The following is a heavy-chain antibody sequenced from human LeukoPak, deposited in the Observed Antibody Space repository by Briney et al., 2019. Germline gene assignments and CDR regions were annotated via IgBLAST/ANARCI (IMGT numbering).Heavy chain of an antibody. CDR3: ARDGDYGDYVGDYYYYYGMDV. V-gene: IGHV1-46*01. CDR1: GYTFTSYY. D-gene: IGHD4-17*01. J-gene: IGHJ6*02. CDR2: INPSGGNT. Sequence: ASVKVSCKASGYTFTSYYMHWVRQAPGQGLEWMGIINPSGGNTRYAQKFQGRVTMTRDTSTSTVYMELSSLRSEDTAVYYCARDGDYGDYVGDYYYYYGMDVWGQGTTVTVSS.